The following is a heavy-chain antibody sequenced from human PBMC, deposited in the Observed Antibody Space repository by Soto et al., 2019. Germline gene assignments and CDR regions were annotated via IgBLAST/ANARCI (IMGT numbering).Heavy chain of an antibody. D-gene: IGHD3-22*01. J-gene: IGHJ6*02. V-gene: IGHV1-69*15. CDR2: IIPLFGTA. CDR3: ATCRIRYHSSGYYDGIYGMEV. CDR1: GGTFSNYA. Sequence: QVQLVQSGAEVKKPGSSVKVSCKASGGTFSNYAITWVRQAPGQGLEWMGTIIPLFGTANYAQKFQGRVTITADESTSTADMERGSMRSEDTTVNYCATCRIRYHSSGYYDGIYGMEVWGQGTTVTVSS.